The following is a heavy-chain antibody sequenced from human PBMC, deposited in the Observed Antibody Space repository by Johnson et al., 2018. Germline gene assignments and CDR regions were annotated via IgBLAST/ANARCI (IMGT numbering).Heavy chain of an antibody. CDR1: GFTFSNYA. Sequence: VQLVESGGGVVQPGRSLRLSCAASGFTFSNYAMHWVRQAPGKGLEWVAVISYDGSNKYYADSVKGRFTISRDNSKNTLYLQMNSLGAEDTAVYYCARLALYYYGMDVWGQGTTVTVSS. V-gene: IGHV3-30*04. CDR3: ARLALYYYGMDV. D-gene: IGHD3-3*02. J-gene: IGHJ6*02. CDR2: ISYDGSNK.